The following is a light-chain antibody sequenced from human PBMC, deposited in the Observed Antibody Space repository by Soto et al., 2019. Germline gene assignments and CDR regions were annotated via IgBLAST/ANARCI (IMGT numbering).Light chain of an antibody. J-gene: IGLJ1*01. CDR3: QSFDSTLSGSYV. CDR2: DNT. CDR1: SSHIGADYA. Sequence: QSVLTQPSSVSLAPEQRVTISCTGSSSHIGADYAVHWYQQLPGTAPKLLIYDNTNRPSGVPDRFSGSKSGTSASLAITGLRGEDEADYYCQSFDSTLSGSYVFGTGTKVTVL. V-gene: IGLV1-40*01.